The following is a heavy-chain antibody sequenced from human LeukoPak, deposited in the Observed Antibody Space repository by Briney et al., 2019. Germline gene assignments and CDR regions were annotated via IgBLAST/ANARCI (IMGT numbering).Heavy chain of an antibody. J-gene: IGHJ3*02. Sequence: PSETLSLTCAVYGGSFSGYYWSWIRQPPGKGLEWIGEINHSGSTNYNPSLKSRVTISVDTSKNQFPLKLSSVTAADTAVYYCARGMVRGVNRDDAFDIWGQGTMVTVSS. CDR3: ARGMVRGVNRDDAFDI. D-gene: IGHD3-10*01. V-gene: IGHV4-34*01. CDR2: INHSGST. CDR1: GGSFSGYY.